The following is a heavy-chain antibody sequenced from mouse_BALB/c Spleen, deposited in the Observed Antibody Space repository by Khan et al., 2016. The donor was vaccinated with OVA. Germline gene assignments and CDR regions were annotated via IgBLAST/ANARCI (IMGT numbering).Heavy chain of an antibody. CDR1: GFSLTRYN. V-gene: IGHV2-6-4*01. CDR3: ASACYWYDGYYSMDY. Sequence: QVQLQQSGPGLVEPSQSLSITCTVSGFSLTRYNIHWVRQPPGKGLEWLGMIWGGGGTDYNSTLKVRLSISKDNSKSQVFLKMNSLQTDETAMYFRASACYWYDGYYSMDYWGQGTSVTVSA. J-gene: IGHJ4*01. CDR2: IWGGGGT. D-gene: IGHD2-14*01.